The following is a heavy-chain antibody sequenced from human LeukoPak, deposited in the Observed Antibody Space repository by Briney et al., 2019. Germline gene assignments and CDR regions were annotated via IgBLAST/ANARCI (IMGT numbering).Heavy chain of an antibody. CDR3: ARSSLTADKYYFDY. D-gene: IGHD3-9*01. Sequence: SGTLSLTCAVSGGSISSSNWWSWIRQPPGKGQEWIGEIYHSGSTNYNPSLKSRVTISVDKSKNQFSLKLSSVTAADTAVYYCARSSLTADKYYFDYWGQGTLDTVSS. CDR1: GGSISSSNW. CDR2: IYHSGST. J-gene: IGHJ4*02. V-gene: IGHV4-4*02.